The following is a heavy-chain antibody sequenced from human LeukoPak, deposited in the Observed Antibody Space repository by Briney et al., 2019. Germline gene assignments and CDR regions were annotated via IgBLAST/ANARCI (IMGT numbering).Heavy chain of an antibody. J-gene: IGHJ5*02. CDR2: ISSSSSYI. V-gene: IGHV3-21*01. CDR3: ARDRIANWFDP. Sequence: GGSLRLSCAASGFTLSSYSMNWVRQAPGKGLEWVSSISSSSSYIYYADSVKGRFTISRDNAKNSLYLQMNSLRAEDTAVYYCARDRIANWFDPWGQGTLVTVSS. CDR1: GFTLSSYS. D-gene: IGHD1-14*01.